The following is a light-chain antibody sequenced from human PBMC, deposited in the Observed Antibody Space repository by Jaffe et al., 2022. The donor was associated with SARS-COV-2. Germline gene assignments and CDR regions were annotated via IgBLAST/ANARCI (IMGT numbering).Light chain of an antibody. CDR1: QNIIYTD. V-gene: IGKV3-20*01. CDR2: GAS. Sequence: EIVLTQSPGTLSLSPGERATLSCRASQNIIYTDLAWYQQKPGQAPRLLIYGASSRASGIPDRFSGSGSGTDFTLTISRLESEDFAVYYCQHYGTSFTFGPGTRVDTK. CDR3: QHYGTSFT. J-gene: IGKJ3*01.